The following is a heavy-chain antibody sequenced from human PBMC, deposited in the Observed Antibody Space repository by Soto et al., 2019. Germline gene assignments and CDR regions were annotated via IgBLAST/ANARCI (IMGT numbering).Heavy chain of an antibody. Sequence: PGGSLRLSCAASGFTFSSYAMSWVRQAPGKGLEWVSAISGSGGSTYYADSVKGRFTISRDNSKNTLYLQMNSLRAEDTAVYYCANTGRGVVPATDYYYYMDVWGKGTTVTVSS. D-gene: IGHD2-2*01. V-gene: IGHV3-23*01. CDR1: GFTFSSYA. J-gene: IGHJ6*03. CDR3: ANTGRGVVPATDYYYYMDV. CDR2: ISGSGGST.